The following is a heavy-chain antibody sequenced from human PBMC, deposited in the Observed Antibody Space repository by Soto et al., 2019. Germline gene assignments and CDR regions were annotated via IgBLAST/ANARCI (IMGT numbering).Heavy chain of an antibody. CDR3: AREVIAARPWGNWFDP. CDR2: IYYSGST. CDR1: GGSISSGDYY. J-gene: IGHJ5*02. Sequence: TVSGGSISSGDYYWSWIRQPPGKGLEWIGYIYYSGSTYYNPSLKSRVTISVDTSKNQFSLKLSSVTAADTAVYYCAREVIAARPWGNWFDPWGQGTLVPVPS. V-gene: IGHV4-30-4*01. D-gene: IGHD6-6*01.